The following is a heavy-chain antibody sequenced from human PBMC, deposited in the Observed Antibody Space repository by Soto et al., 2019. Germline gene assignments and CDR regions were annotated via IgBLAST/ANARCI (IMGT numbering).Heavy chain of an antibody. CDR3: ARGSGSYYGNWFDP. Sequence: SETLSLTCAVYGGSFSGYYWSWIRQPPGKGLEWIGEINHSGSTNYNPSLKSRVTISVDTSKNQFSLKLSSVTAADTAVYYCARGSGSYYGNWFDPWGQGTLVTVSS. V-gene: IGHV4-34*01. CDR1: GGSFSGYY. D-gene: IGHD1-26*01. CDR2: INHSGST. J-gene: IGHJ5*02.